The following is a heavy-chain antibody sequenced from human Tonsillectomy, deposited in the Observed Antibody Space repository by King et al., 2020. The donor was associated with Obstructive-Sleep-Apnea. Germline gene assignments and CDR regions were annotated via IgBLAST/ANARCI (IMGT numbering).Heavy chain of an antibody. Sequence: VQLVESGAEVKKPGASVKVSCKASGYTFTGYYMHWVRQAPGQGPEWMGWININSGGTNYAQKFQGRVPVTRDTSINTAYMELSGLRSDDTAVYYCARGGAVASTFWPNWFDPWGQGTPVTVSS. D-gene: IGHD6-19*01. CDR3: ARGGAVASTFWPNWFDP. CDR1: GYTFTGYY. CDR2: ININSGGT. J-gene: IGHJ5*02. V-gene: IGHV1-2*02.